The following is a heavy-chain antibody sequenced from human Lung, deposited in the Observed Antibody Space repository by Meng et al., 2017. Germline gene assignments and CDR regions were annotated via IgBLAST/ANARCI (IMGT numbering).Heavy chain of an antibody. Sequence: VKSQHGRAVFVMPSETHPLTCVFSGRSFRDYNWSRIRQPTGKRLESIGEINHSGSTNYNPSLESRATISVDTSQNNLSLKLSSVTAADSAVYYCARGPTTMAHDFDYWGQGTLVTVSS. CDR1: GRSFRDYN. V-gene: IGHV4-34*01. D-gene: IGHD4-11*01. CDR2: INHSGST. J-gene: IGHJ4*02. CDR3: ARGPTTMAHDFDY.